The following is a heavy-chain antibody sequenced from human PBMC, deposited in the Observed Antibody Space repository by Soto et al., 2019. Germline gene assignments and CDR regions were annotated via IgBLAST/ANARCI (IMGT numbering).Heavy chain of an antibody. CDR3: ARPPGYISDWYYFDL. Sequence: ASVNVSCKSSGYSFINYYIHWVRQAPGQGFEWMGRISPKSGGTNYAQKFQGRVSLTWDTSLNTAYMELSSLMSEDTAVYYCARPPGYISDWYYFDLWGQGTQVTVSS. J-gene: IGHJ4*02. CDR1: GYSFINYY. CDR2: ISPKSGGT. V-gene: IGHV1-2*02. D-gene: IGHD3-9*01.